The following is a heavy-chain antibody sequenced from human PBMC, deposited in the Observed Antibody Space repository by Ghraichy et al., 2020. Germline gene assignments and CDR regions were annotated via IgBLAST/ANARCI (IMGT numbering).Heavy chain of an antibody. J-gene: IGHJ3*02. CDR1: GYTLTELS. CDR3: ATARIWSSGWYLLDAFDI. CDR2: FDPEDGET. D-gene: IGHD6-19*01. V-gene: IGHV1-24*01. Sequence: VKVSCKVSGYTLTELSMHWVRQAPGKGLEWMGGFDPEDGETIYAQKFQGRVTMTEDTSTDTAYMELSSLRSEDTAVYYCATARIWSSGWYLLDAFDIWGQGTMVTVSS.